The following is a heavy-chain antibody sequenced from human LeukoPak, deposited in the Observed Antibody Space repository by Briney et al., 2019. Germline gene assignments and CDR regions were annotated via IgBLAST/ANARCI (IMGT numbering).Heavy chain of an antibody. CDR3: ARDYTQQRYFDY. J-gene: IGHJ4*02. V-gene: IGHV4-4*07. D-gene: IGHD6-13*01. CDR1: GGSISSYY. CDR2: IYTSGST. Sequence: PSETLSLTCTVSGGSISSYYWSWIRQPAGKGLEWIGRIYTSGSTNYNPSLKSRVTISVDKSKNQFSLKLSSVTAAVTAVYYCARDYTQQRYFDYWGQGTLVTVSS.